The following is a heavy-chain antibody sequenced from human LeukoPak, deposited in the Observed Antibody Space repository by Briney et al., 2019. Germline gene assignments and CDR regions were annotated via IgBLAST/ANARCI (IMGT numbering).Heavy chain of an antibody. V-gene: IGHV4-34*01. CDR2: INYSGMS. D-gene: IGHD3-9*01. J-gene: IGHJ5*02. CDR1: GDSFDGFY. CDR3: AIRLATSRLATATTWFDP. Sequence: SETLSLTCAVYGDSFDGFYWNWIRQSPGKGLEWIGEINYSGMSDYNPALKSRVAISADSSKRQFSLDLTSVTAADTAVYYCAIRLATSRLATATTWFDPWGQGTLVSVSS.